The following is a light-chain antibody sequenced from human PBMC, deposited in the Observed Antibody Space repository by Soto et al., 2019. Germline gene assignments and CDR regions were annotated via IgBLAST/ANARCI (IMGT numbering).Light chain of an antibody. J-gene: IGLJ3*02. V-gene: IGLV3-1*01. CDR2: QDN. CDR3: QAWDSRSYVV. CDR1: KVGNKY. Sequence: SYELTQPPSVSVSPGQTAIITCSGDKVGNKYTCWYQQKPGQSPVLVIYQDNKRPSGIPERFSGSNSGNTATLTISGTQAMDEADYYCQAWDSRSYVVFGGGTKLTVL.